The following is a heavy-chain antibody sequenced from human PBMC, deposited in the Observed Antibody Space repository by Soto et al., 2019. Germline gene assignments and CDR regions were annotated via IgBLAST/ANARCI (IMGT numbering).Heavy chain of an antibody. CDR1: GYTFTTYG. Sequence: QVQLEHSAPEVKKPGASVKVSCKASGYTFTTYGISWVRQAPGQGLEWLGWINTHNGNTNYAQNLQGRVIMTADTSPSTAYMELRSLRSDDTAIYYCTREGSAPYYSYGMDAWGQGTTVTVSS. CDR2: INTHNGNT. D-gene: IGHD3-10*01. V-gene: IGHV1-18*01. J-gene: IGHJ6*02. CDR3: TREGSAPYYSYGMDA.